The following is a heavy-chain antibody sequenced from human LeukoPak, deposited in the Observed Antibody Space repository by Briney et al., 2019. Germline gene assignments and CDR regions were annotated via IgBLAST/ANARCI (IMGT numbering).Heavy chain of an antibody. CDR1: GFPFSSYA. J-gene: IGHJ4*02. Sequence: PGGSLRLSCAASGFPFSSYAMSWVPHPPGKALEWFSAISGSDGSTYYADSVKGRFTISRDNSKNTLYLQMNSLRAEDTAVYYCAKDMIYGSGSYYNPIFDYWGQGTLVTVSS. D-gene: IGHD3-10*01. V-gene: IGHV3-23*01. CDR3: AKDMIYGSGSYYNPIFDY. CDR2: ISGSDGST.